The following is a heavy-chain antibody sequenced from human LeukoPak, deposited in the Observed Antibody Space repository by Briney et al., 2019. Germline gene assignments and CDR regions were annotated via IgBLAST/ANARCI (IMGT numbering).Heavy chain of an antibody. D-gene: IGHD5-24*01. CDR3: ARDRGVEMATMGLDY. J-gene: IGHJ4*02. Sequence: GGSLRLSCAASGFTFSDYYMSWIRQAPGKGLEWVSYISSSGSTIYYADSVKGRFTISRDNAKNSLYLKMNSLRAEDTAVYYCARDRGVEMATMGLDYWGQGSLVTVSS. CDR1: GFTFSDYY. V-gene: IGHV3-11*04. CDR2: ISSSGSTI.